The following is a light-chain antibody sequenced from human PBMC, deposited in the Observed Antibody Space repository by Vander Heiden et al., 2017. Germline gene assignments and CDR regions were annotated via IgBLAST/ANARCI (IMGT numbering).Light chain of an antibody. CDR1: QDIGDE. CDR2: GTS. Sequence: AIRMTQSPSSLSASVGDRVAITCRASQDIGDELSWYQQRPGKAPNLLIYGTSVLHAGVPSRFSGRGSGTDFTLTISSLQPEDSGLYYCLQDDEYPFTFGPGTKVEI. J-gene: IGKJ3*01. CDR3: LQDDEYPFT. V-gene: IGKV1-6*01.